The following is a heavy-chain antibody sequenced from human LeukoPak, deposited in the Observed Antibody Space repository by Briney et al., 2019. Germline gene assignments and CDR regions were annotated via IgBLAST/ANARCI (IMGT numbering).Heavy chain of an antibody. V-gene: IGHV3-64D*09. Sequence: GGSLRLSCSASGFTFSSCAMHWVRQAPRMGLEYVSGINDHGDTTHYGDSVRGRVTISRDDSKNTVHLQMSSLRAEDTAVYYCVKDLSGWYSFDYWGQGTLATVSS. D-gene: IGHD6-19*01. CDR1: GFTFSSCA. CDR3: VKDLSGWYSFDY. CDR2: INDHGDTT. J-gene: IGHJ4*02.